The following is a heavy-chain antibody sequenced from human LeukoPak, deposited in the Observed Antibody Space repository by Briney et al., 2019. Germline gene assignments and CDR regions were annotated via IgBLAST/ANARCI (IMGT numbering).Heavy chain of an antibody. J-gene: IGHJ4*02. CDR2: IIHTGST. CDR1: GGSFSGYY. Sequence: PSETLSLTCGVYGGSFSGYYWSWIRQPPGKGLEWIGEIIHTGSTNYNPSLKSRVTISIDTSKSQFSLRLSSVTAADTAVYYCXXXRGRNGSNYYFDSWGQGILVTVSS. D-gene: IGHD5-24*01. V-gene: IGHV4-34*12. CDR3: XXXRGRNGSNYYFDS.